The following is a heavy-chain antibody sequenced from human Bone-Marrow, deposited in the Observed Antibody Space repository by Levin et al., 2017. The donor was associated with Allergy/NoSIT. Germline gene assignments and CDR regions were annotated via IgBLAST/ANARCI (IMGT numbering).Heavy chain of an antibody. Sequence: SETLSLTCAVSGGSITTSWRGCVRQPPGKGLEWIGEIHHSGNTYYNPSLKSRVTMSIDMSKNQFSLNLSSVTAADTALYYCARPYHYYIDVWGKGTTVTVSS. J-gene: IGHJ6*03. CDR1: GGSITTSW. CDR3: ARPYHYYIDV. CDR2: IHHSGNT. V-gene: IGHV4-4*02.